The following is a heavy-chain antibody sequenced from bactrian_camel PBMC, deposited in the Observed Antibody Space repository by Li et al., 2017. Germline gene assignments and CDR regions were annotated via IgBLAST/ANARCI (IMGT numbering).Heavy chain of an antibody. Sequence: QLVESGGGLVQPGGSLRLSCAHSGYPSSRHCMGWFRQAPGKAREGIAGIRRNGDAYYADSVKGRFTISRDNAKNTHYLQMNSLKPEDMAVYYCVTQGSTEYTGSWVFGTGARGPRSPSP. D-gene: IGHD6*01. CDR2: IRRNGDA. CDR1: GYPSSRHC. CDR3: VTQGSTEYTGSWVFGT. J-gene: IGHJ4*01. V-gene: IGHV3S31*01.